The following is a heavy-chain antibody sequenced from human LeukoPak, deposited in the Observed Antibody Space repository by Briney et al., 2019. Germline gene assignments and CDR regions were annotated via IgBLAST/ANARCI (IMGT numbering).Heavy chain of an antibody. Sequence: GGSLGLSCAASGFTFSSYEMNWVRQAPGKGLEWISYISSSGSTIYYADSVKGRFTISRDNAKNSLYLQMNSLRAEDTAVYYCARAPGWLPFDFWGQGTLVTVSS. V-gene: IGHV3-48*03. CDR2: ISSSGSTI. J-gene: IGHJ4*02. CDR3: ARAPGWLPFDF. D-gene: IGHD5-24*01. CDR1: GFTFSSYE.